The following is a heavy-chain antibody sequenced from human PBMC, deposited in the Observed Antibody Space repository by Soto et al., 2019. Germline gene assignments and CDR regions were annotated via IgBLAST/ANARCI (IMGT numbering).Heavy chain of an antibody. CDR1: GYTFTSYA. J-gene: IGHJ6*02. CDR2: INAGNGNT. D-gene: IGHD1-26*01. CDR3: AREGGSYSGFYGMDV. V-gene: IGHV1-3*01. Sequence: GASVKVSCKASGYTFTSYAMHWVRQAPGQRLEWMGWINAGNGNTKYSQKFQGGVTITRDTSASTAYMELSSLRSEDTAVYYCAREGGSYSGFYGMDVWGQGTTVTVSS.